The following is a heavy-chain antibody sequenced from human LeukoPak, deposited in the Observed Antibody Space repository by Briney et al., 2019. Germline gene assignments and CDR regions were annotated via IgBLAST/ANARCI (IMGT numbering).Heavy chain of an antibody. CDR1: GDSVSSNNYY. Sequence: SETLSLTCSVSGDSVSSNNYYWGWIRQPPGKGLEWIGSINHSEKTFYNPSLKSRVTISVDTSKNQFSLKLSSVTAADTAVYYCARYGSGSYYPSYYFDYWGQGTLVTVSS. V-gene: IGHV4-39*07. CDR2: INHSEKT. D-gene: IGHD3-10*01. J-gene: IGHJ4*02. CDR3: ARYGSGSYYPSYYFDY.